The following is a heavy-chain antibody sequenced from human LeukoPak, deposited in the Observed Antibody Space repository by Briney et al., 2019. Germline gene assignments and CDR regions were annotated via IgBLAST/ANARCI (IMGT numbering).Heavy chain of an antibody. CDR2: ISSNGGST. CDR1: VLTFSSYA. V-gene: IGHV3-64D*09. J-gene: IGHJ3*02. D-gene: IGHD5-24*01. Sequence: GGSLRLSCSASVLTFSSYAMHWVRQAPGKGLEYVSAISSNGGSTYYADSVKGRFTISRDNSKNTLYLQMSSLRAEDTAVYYCVKVSGRWLQVGAFDIWGQGTMVTVSS. CDR3: VKVSGRWLQVGAFDI.